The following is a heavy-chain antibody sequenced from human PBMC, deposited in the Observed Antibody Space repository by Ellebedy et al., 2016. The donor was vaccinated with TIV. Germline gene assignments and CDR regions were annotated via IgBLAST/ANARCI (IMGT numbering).Heavy chain of an antibody. D-gene: IGHD5-24*01. J-gene: IGHJ4*02. CDR3: ARGGDGHNPQQLDY. CDR2: ISFDGIKK. Sequence: GGSLRLSCGASGITLSDHDMHWVRQTPGKGLEWVAFISFDGIKKYHADAVKGRFSVSRDNSENTLYLQMNSLRAEDTAVYYCARGGDGHNPQQLDYWGQGTLVTVSS. V-gene: IGHV3-30*04. CDR1: GITLSDHD.